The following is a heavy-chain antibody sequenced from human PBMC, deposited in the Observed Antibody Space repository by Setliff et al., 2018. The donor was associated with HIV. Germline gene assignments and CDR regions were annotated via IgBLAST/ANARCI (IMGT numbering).Heavy chain of an antibody. D-gene: IGHD1-26*01. J-gene: IGHJ3*02. CDR1: GASISSSNFY. V-gene: IGHV4-39*01. Sequence: PSETLSLTCTVSGASISSSNFYWAWIRQPPGKGLEWIGSVDYSGSTYYNPSLKSRVTISIDTSKNQFSLKLNSVTAADTALYYCAKPIVGASFDAFDIWGQGTVVTVS. CDR3: AKPIVGASFDAFDI. CDR2: VDYSGST.